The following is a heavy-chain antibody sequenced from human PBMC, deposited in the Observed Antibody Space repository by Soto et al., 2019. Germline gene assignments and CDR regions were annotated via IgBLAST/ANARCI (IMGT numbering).Heavy chain of an antibody. CDR3: AKEGVSPRSYNVDFDY. Sequence: QVQLVESWGGVVQPGRSLRLSCAASGFSFSSYSMHWLRQAPGKGLEWVAVVSYDGTIEYYADSVKGRFTVSRDNSMNTLSLQMNSLGAEDSAGYYCAKEGVSPRSYNVDFDYWGQGTLVTVSS. CDR1: GFSFSSYS. V-gene: IGHV3-30*18. J-gene: IGHJ4*02. CDR2: VSYDGTIE. D-gene: IGHD2-15*01.